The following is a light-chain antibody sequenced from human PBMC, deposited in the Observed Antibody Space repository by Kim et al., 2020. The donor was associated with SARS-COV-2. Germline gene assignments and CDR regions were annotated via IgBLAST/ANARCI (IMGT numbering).Light chain of an antibody. V-gene: IGKV1-39*01. J-gene: IGKJ5*01. Sequence: DIQMTQSPYSLSASVGDRVTITCRTSQSISRYLNWYQQKPGRSPELLIYATSTLKSGVPSRFSGSGSGVEFTLTISSLEPEDRATYYCQQIYNTPITFGQGTRLDI. CDR2: ATS. CDR1: QSISRY. CDR3: QQIYNTPIT.